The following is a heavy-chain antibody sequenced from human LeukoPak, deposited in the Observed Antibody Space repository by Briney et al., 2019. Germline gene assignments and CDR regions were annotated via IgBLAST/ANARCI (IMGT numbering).Heavy chain of an antibody. Sequence: ASVKVSCKASGGTFSSYAISWVRQAPGQGLEWMGGIIPIFGTANYAQKFQGRVTITADESTSTAYMELSSLRSEDTAVYYCARMTTVTTTLFDYWGQGTLLSVSS. CDR3: ARMTTVTTTLFDY. CDR1: GGTFSSYA. D-gene: IGHD4-11*01. J-gene: IGHJ4*02. CDR2: IIPIFGTA. V-gene: IGHV1-69*13.